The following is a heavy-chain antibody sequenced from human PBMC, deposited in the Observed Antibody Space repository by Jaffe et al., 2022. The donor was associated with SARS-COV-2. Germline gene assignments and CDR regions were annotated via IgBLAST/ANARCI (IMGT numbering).Heavy chain of an antibody. CDR1: GFTFSSYS. CDR3: ARVGDFPDIRTDAFDI. CDR2: ISSSSSYI. D-gene: IGHD1-26*01. J-gene: IGHJ3*02. V-gene: IGHV3-21*01. Sequence: EVQLVESGGGLVKPGGSLRLSCAASGFTFSSYSMNWVRQAPGKGLEWVSSISSSSSYIYYADSVKGRFTISRDNAKNSLYLQMNSLRAEDTAVYYCARVGDFPDIRTDAFDIWGQGTMVTVSS.